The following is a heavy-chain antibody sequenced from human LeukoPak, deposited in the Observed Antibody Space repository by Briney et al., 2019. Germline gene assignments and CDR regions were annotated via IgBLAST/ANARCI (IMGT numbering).Heavy chain of an antibody. D-gene: IGHD3-10*01. CDR3: AFRSITIVRGVIHLFDY. J-gene: IGHJ4*02. CDR1: GYSISSGYY. V-gene: IGHV4-38-2*01. Sequence: PSETLSLTCAVSGYSISSGYYWGWIRQPPGKGLEWIGSIYHSGSTYYNPSLKSRVTISVDTSKNQFSLKLSSVTAADTAVYYCAFRSITIVRGVIHLFDYWGQGTLVTVSS. CDR2: IYHSGST.